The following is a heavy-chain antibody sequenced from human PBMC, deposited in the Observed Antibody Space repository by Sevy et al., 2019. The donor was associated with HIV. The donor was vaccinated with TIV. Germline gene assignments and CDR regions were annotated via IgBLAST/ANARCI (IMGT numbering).Heavy chain of an antibody. CDR1: GFTFSSYA. D-gene: IGHD3-3*01. V-gene: IGHV3-30-3*01. Sequence: GGSLRLSCAASGFTFSSYAMHWVRHAPGKGLEWVAVISYDGSNKYYADSVKGRFTISRDNSKNTLYLQMNSLRAEDTAVYYCARDRDYDFWSGYSTHFDYWGQGTLVTVSS. J-gene: IGHJ4*02. CDR2: ISYDGSNK. CDR3: ARDRDYDFWSGYSTHFDY.